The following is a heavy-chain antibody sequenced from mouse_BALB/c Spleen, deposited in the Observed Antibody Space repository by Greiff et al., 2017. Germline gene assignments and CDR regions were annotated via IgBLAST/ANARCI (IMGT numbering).Heavy chain of an antibody. CDR1: GFSLTSYG. CDR2: IWAGGST. J-gene: IGHJ3*01. CDR3: ARDLGYDYGPWFAY. Sequence: VKLMELGPGLVAPSQSLSITCTVSGFSLTSYGVHWVRQPPGKGLEWLGVIWAGGSTNYNSALMSRLSISKDNSKSQVFLKMNSLQTDDTAMYYCARDLGYDYGPWFAYWGQGTLVTVSA. V-gene: IGHV2-9*02. D-gene: IGHD2-4*01.